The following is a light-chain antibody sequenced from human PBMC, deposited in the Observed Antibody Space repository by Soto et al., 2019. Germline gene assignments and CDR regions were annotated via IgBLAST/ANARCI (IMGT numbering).Light chain of an antibody. CDR2: GAS. CDR1: QSVSNSN. V-gene: IGKV3-15*01. CDR3: QQYNSWPLT. J-gene: IGKJ4*01. Sequence: EIVLTQSPGTLSLSPGERATLSCRASQSVSNSNLAWYQQKPGRAPRLLIYGASTRATGVPARFSGSGSGTDFTLTISSLQSEDFAVYYCQQYNSWPLTFGGGTKVDIK.